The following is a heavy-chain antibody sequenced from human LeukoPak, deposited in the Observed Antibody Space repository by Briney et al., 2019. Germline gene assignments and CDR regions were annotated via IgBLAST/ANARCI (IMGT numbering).Heavy chain of an antibody. CDR2: IYSGGST. J-gene: IGHJ4*02. CDR3: ARLSGDSSGYFYYFDY. Sequence: PGGSLRLTCAASGFTVSSNYMSWVRQAPGKGLEWVSVIYSGGSTYYADSVKGRFTISRDNSKNTLYLQMNSLRAEDTAVYYCARLSGDSSGYFYYFDYWGQGTLVTVSS. V-gene: IGHV3-53*01. D-gene: IGHD3-22*01. CDR1: GFTVSSNY.